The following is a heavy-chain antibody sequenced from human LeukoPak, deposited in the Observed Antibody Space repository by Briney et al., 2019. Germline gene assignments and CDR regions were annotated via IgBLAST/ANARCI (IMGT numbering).Heavy chain of an antibody. CDR2: INHSGST. CDR3: ARDSSSGWYNY. V-gene: IGHV4-34*01. Sequence: SETLSLTCAVYGGSFSGYYWSWIRQPPGKGLEWIGEINHSGSTNYNPSLKSRVTISVDTSKNQFSLKLSSVTAADTAMYYCARDSSSGWYNYWGQGTLVTVSS. D-gene: IGHD6-19*01. J-gene: IGHJ4*02. CDR1: GGSFSGYY.